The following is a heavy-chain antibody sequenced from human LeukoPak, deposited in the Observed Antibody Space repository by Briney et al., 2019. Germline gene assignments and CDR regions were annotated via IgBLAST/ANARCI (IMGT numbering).Heavy chain of an antibody. D-gene: IGHD3-9*01. CDR1: GFSFSSDA. V-gene: IGHV3-23*01. CDR2: ISGIGGST. CDR3: AKGPGLRYFDWSIRDQGRVDY. J-gene: IGHJ4*02. Sequence: GGSLRLSCAASGFSFSSDAMSWVRQVPGKGPEWVSAISGIGGSTYYADYVKGRFTISRDNSKNTLYLQMNSLRAEDTAVYYCAKGPGLRYFDWSIRDQGRVDYWGQGTLVTVSS.